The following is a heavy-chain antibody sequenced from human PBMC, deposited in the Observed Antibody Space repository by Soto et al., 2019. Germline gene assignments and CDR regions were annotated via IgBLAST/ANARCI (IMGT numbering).Heavy chain of an antibody. Sequence: QVQLVESGGGVVQPGRSLRLSCAASGFTFSSYGMHWVRQAPGKGLEWVAVISYDGSNKYYADSVKGRFTISRDNSKNTLYLQMNSLRAEDTAVYYCAKGGRGSYYSYYYGMDVWGQGTTVTVSS. CDR2: ISYDGSNK. V-gene: IGHV3-30*18. D-gene: IGHD1-26*01. J-gene: IGHJ6*02. CDR3: AKGGRGSYYSYYYGMDV. CDR1: GFTFSSYG.